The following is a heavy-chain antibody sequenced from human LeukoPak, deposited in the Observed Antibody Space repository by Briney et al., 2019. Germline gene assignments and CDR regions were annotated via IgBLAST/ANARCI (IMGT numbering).Heavy chain of an antibody. Sequence: SETLSLTCTVSGGSISSASYYWSWIRQPAGKGLEWIGHIYTSGNTNYNPSLKSRVTISVDTSKNQFSLKLTSVTAADTAVYYCARISCSGGSCYWSRGYFDYWGQGTLVTVSS. D-gene: IGHD2-15*01. CDR1: GGSISSASYY. V-gene: IGHV4-61*09. CDR3: ARISCSGGSCYWSRGYFDY. CDR2: IYTSGNT. J-gene: IGHJ4*02.